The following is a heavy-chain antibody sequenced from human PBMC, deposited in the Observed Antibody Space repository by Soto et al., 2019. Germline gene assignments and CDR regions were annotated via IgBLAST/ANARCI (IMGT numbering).Heavy chain of an antibody. Sequence: QVQLVQSGVEVKKPGASVRVSCKSSGYPFTHYGITWIRQARGQGLEWMGWISPFNGNTNYGQTLQARVTLTTETSKSTLYMELRSLRSDATAVYYCARDQSSDRTYDYGICVWGQGTTVTVSS. D-gene: IGHD3-16*01. V-gene: IGHV1-18*01. CDR1: GYPFTHYG. CDR2: ISPFNGNT. J-gene: IGHJ6*02. CDR3: ARDQSSDRTYDYGICV.